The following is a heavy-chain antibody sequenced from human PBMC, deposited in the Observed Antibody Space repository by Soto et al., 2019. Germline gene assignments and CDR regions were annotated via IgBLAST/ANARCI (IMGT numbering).Heavy chain of an antibody. J-gene: IGHJ6*03. V-gene: IGHV3-23*01. CDR3: AKGWNYYYYYYMDV. CDR2: ISGSGGST. CDR1: GFTFSSYA. Sequence: EVQLLESGGGLVQPGGSLRLSCAASGFTFSSYAMSWVRQAPGKGLEWVSGISGSGGSTYYADSVKGRFTISRDNSKNTQYLKMNSLRADDTAVYYCAKGWNYYYYYYMDVWGKGTTVTDSS. D-gene: IGHD1-1*01.